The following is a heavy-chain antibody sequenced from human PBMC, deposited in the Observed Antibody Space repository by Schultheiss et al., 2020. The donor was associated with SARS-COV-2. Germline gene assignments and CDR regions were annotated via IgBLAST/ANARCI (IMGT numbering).Heavy chain of an antibody. J-gene: IGHJ4*02. CDR3: ARSYGFWSGYSEPFFDY. CDR2: INAGNGNT. V-gene: IGHV1-3*01. D-gene: IGHD3-3*01. CDR1: GYTFTTYA. Sequence: ASVKVSCMASGYTFTTYAMHWVRQAPGQRLEWMGWINAGNGNTKYSQKFQGRVTITRDTSASTAYMELSSLRSEDTAVYYCARSYGFWSGYSEPFFDYWGQGTLVTVAS.